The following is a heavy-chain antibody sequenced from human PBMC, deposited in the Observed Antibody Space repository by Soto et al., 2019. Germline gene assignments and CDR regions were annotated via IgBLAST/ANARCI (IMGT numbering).Heavy chain of an antibody. V-gene: IGHV3-23*01. CDR1: GFTFSSYA. CDR3: AKDRFRDYYDTSASWFDP. CDR2: ISGSGGST. Sequence: EVQLLESGGGLVQPGGSLRLSCAASGFTFSSYAMSWVRQAPGKGLEWGSAISGSGGSTYYADSVKGRFTISRDNSKNTLSLQMNSLRAEDTAVYYCAKDRFRDYYDTSASWFDPWGQGTLVTVSS. D-gene: IGHD3-22*01. J-gene: IGHJ5*02.